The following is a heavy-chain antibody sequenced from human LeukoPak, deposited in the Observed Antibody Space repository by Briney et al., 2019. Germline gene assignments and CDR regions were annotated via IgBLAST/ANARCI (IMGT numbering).Heavy chain of an antibody. Sequence: GGSLRLSCAASGFTFSSYGMHWVRQAPGKGLEWVAVIWYGGSNKYYADSVKGRFTISRDNSKNTLYLQMNSLRAEDTAVYYCAKEGNGFDYWGQGTLVTVSS. CDR3: AKEGNGFDY. V-gene: IGHV3-30*02. D-gene: IGHD4-23*01. J-gene: IGHJ4*02. CDR2: IWYGGSNK. CDR1: GFTFSSYG.